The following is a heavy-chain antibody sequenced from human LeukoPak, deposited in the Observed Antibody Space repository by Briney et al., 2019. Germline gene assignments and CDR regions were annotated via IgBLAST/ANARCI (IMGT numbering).Heavy chain of an antibody. CDR1: GGSISSSSYY. V-gene: IGHV4-39*07. J-gene: IGHJ4*02. D-gene: IGHD7-27*01. Sequence: SQTLSLTCTVSGGSISSSSYYWGWIRQPPGKGLEWIGSIYYSGSTYYNPSLKSRVTMSVGRSKNQFSLNLTSVTAADTAVYYCARTLGDYWGQGTLVTVSS. CDR2: IYYSGST. CDR3: ARTLGDY.